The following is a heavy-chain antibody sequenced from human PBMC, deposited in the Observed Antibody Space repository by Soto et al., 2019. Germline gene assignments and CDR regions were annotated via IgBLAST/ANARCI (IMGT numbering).Heavy chain of an antibody. CDR3: VRLSTDTCYRPSDI. CDR2: INHSGST. CDR1: GGSFSDFY. J-gene: IGHJ3*02. Sequence: SETLSLTCAVYGGSFSDFYWSWIRQPPGKGLEWIGEINHSGSTNYNPSLKSRVTISRDNARNSLYVQMNSLRAEDTAVYYCVRLSTDTCYRPSDIWGQGTLVTVSS. D-gene: IGHD2-15*01. V-gene: IGHV4-34*01.